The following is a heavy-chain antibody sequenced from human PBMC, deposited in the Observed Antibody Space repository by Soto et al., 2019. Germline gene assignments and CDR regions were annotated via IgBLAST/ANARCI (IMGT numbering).Heavy chain of an antibody. Sequence: EVQLVESGGGLVQPGGSLRLSCAASGFTFSSYSMNWVRQAPGKGLEWVSYISSISRTIYYADSVKGRFTISRDNAKNSLYLQMNSLRDEDTAVYYCARGPAVYYGSGSYYPPPSYYYGMDVWGQGTTVTVSS. CDR2: ISSISRTI. D-gene: IGHD3-10*01. CDR3: ARGPAVYYGSGSYYPPPSYYYGMDV. CDR1: GFTFSSYS. J-gene: IGHJ6*02. V-gene: IGHV3-48*02.